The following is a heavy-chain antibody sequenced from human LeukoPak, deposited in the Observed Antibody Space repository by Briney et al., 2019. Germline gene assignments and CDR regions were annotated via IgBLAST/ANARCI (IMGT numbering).Heavy chain of an antibody. Sequence: GGSLRLSCAASGFKFSSFSMGWARQAPGKGLEWLSYITSTSSATYYADSLQGRFTISRDNAKNSLYLQINSLRADDTAVYYCARAIASYGDSAYWGQGTLVTVSS. CDR1: GFKFSSFS. J-gene: IGHJ4*02. V-gene: IGHV3-48*04. CDR3: ARAIASYGDSAY. D-gene: IGHD5-18*01. CDR2: ITSTSSAT.